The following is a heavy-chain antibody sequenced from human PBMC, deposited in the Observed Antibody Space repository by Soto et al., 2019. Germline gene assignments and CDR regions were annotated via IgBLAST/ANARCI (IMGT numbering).Heavy chain of an antibody. CDR2: ISYDGSNK. CDR3: AKEYVDIVATGLFDY. V-gene: IGHV3-30*18. CDR1: GFTFSSYG. D-gene: IGHD5-12*01. Sequence: PGGSLRLSCAASGFTFSSYGMHWVRQAPGKGLEWVAVISYDGSNKYYADSVKGRFTISRDNSKNTLYLQMNSLRAEDTAVYYCAKEYVDIVATGLFDYWGQGTLVTVSS. J-gene: IGHJ4*02.